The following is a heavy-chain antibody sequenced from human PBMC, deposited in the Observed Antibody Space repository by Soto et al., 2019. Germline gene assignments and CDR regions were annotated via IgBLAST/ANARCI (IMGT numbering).Heavy chain of an antibody. CDR2: ISYDGSNK. CDR1: GFTFSSYA. Sequence: PGGSLRLSCAASGFTFSSYAMHLVRQAPGKGLEWVAFISYDGSNKYYADSVKGRFTISRDKSKNTLYLQMNSLRAEDTAVYYGAREPILDIAARQSSWFDPWGQGTLVTVSS. D-gene: IGHD6-6*01. J-gene: IGHJ5*02. V-gene: IGHV3-30-3*01. CDR3: AREPILDIAARQSSWFDP.